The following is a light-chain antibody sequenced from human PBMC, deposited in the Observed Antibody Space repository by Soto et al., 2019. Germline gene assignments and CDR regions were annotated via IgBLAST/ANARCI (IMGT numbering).Light chain of an antibody. CDR1: QSVSSSY. CDR3: QQYGSSPHT. Sequence: EIVLTQSPGTLSLSPGERATLSCRASQSVSSSYLAWYQHKPGQAPRLLIYGASSRATGIPDRFSGSGSGTDFTLTSSRLDPEDFAVYYWQQYGSSPHTFGQGTKLEIK. CDR2: GAS. J-gene: IGKJ2*01. V-gene: IGKV3-20*01.